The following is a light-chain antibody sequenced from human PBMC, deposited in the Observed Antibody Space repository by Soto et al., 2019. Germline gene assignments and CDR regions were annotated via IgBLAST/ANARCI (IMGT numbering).Light chain of an antibody. CDR1: SSDVGSYNL. J-gene: IGLJ1*01. CDR2: EGS. Sequence: QSVLTQPASVSVSPGQSITMSCTGTSSDVGSYNLVSWYQQHPGKAPKLMIYEGSKRPSGVSNRFSGSKSGNTASLTISGLQAEDEADYYCCSYAGSSTLYVFGTGTKVTVL. CDR3: CSYAGSSTLYV. V-gene: IGLV2-23*01.